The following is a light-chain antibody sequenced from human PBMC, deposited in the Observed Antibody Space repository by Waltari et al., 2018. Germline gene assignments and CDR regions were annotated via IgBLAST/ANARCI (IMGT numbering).Light chain of an antibody. CDR3: AAWEDSLNGPV. V-gene: IGLV1-44*01. CDR2: SGK. CDR1: SSNIGSNN. Sequence: QSVLTQPPSASGTPGQKVTMSCSVGSSNIGSNNVNWYQQLQGTAPKLLNNSGKQRPSGVPDRCSGSKSGTSASLAISGLQSEDEADYHCAAWEDSLNGPVFGGGTKLTVL. J-gene: IGLJ2*01.